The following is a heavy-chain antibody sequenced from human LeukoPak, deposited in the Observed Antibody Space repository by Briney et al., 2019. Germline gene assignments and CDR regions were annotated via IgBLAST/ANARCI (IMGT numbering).Heavy chain of an antibody. Sequence: SVKVSCKASGFTFTSSAVQWVRQARGQRLEWIGWIVVGSGNTNYAQKFQERVTITRDMSTSTAYMELSSLRSEDTAVYYCAADVDTAMMASDYWGQGTLVTVSS. V-gene: IGHV1-58*01. CDR1: GFTFTSSA. CDR3: AADVDTAMMASDY. J-gene: IGHJ4*02. D-gene: IGHD5-18*01. CDR2: IVVGSGNT.